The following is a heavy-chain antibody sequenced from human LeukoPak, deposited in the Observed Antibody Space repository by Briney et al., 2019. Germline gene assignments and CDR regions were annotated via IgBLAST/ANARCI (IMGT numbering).Heavy chain of an antibody. V-gene: IGHV3-30-3*01. J-gene: IGHJ4*02. CDR1: GFTFSSYA. CDR3: ARGSCSGGSCYWSFDY. CDR2: ISYDGSNK. D-gene: IGHD2-15*01. Sequence: PGGSLRLSCAASGFTFSSYAMHWVRQAPGKGLEWVAVISYDGSNKYYADSVKGRFTISRDNSKNTLYLQMNSLRAEDTAVYYCARGSCSGGSCYWSFDYWGREPWSPSPQ.